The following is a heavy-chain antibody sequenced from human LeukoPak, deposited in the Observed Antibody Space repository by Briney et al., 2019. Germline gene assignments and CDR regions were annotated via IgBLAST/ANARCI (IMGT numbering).Heavy chain of an antibody. V-gene: IGHV6-1*01. J-gene: IGHJ5*02. CDR2: TYYRSKWYN. CDR3: VRESRSSFDP. CDR1: GDSVSTISAA. Sequence: SQTLSLTCAISGDSVSTISAAWNWIRQSPSRGLEWLGRTYYRSKWYNDYAVSVKGRITINPDTSKNHLSLQLNSVTPEDTAVYYCVRESRSSFDPWGQGTLVTVSS.